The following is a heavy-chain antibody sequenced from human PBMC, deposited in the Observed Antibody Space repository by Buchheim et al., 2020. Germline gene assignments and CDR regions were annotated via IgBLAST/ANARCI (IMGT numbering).Heavy chain of an antibody. V-gene: IGHV4-34*01. CDR1: GGSFSGYY. J-gene: IGHJ4*02. CDR2: INHSGST. CDR3: ARGSRIIEYSSSFGVDY. D-gene: IGHD6-6*01. Sequence: QVQLQQWGAGLLKPSETLSLTCAVYGGSFSGYYWSWIRQPPGKGLEWIGEINHSGSTNYNPSLKSRVTIPVDTSKNQFSLKLSSVTAADTAVYYCARGSRIIEYSSSFGVDYWGQGTL.